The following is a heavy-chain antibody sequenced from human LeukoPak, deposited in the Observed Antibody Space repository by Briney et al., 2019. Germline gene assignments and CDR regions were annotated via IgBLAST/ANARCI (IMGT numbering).Heavy chain of an antibody. Sequence: PGGSLRLSCAASGFTFSSYWMSWVRQAPGKGLEWVASLKQDGSEKYYVDSVKGRFTISRDNAKTSLYLQMNSLRAEDTAVYYCARQIGWIDAFDIWGQGTVVIVSS. V-gene: IGHV3-7*01. J-gene: IGHJ3*02. CDR3: ARQIGWIDAFDI. D-gene: IGHD2-2*03. CDR1: GFTFSSYW. CDR2: LKQDGSEK.